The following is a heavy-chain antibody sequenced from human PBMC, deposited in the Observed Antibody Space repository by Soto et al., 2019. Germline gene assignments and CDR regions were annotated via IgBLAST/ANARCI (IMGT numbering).Heavy chain of an antibody. CDR3: AKDIGKYYYGSGIDY. V-gene: IGHV3-9*01. J-gene: IGHJ4*02. CDR1: GFTFDDYA. D-gene: IGHD3-10*01. Sequence: GGSLRLSCAGSGFTFDDYAMHWVRQAPGKGLEWVSGISWNSGSIGYADSVKGRFTISRDNAKKSLNLQMNSLRAEDTALYYCAKDIGKYYYGSGIDYWGQGTLVTVSS. CDR2: ISWNSGSI.